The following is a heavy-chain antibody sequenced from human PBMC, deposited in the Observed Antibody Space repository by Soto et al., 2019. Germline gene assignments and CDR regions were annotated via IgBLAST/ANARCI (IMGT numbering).Heavy chain of an antibody. Sequence: ASVKVSCKASGYTFTSYDINWVRQATGQGLEWMGWMNPNSGNTGYAQKFQGRVTMTRNTSISTAYMELSSLRSEDTAVYYCARPGLYNWNTEYGPWNFMDVWGKGTTVTVSS. J-gene: IGHJ6*03. V-gene: IGHV1-8*01. CDR3: ARPGLYNWNTEYGPWNFMDV. CDR2: MNPNSGNT. CDR1: GYTFTSYD. D-gene: IGHD1-20*01.